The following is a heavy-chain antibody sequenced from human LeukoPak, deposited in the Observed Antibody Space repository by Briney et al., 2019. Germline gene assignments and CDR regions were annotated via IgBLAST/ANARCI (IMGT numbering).Heavy chain of an antibody. CDR1: GYTFTSYD. J-gene: IGHJ4*02. V-gene: IGHV1-8*03. CDR3: ARGDITYYDFWSGYLGL. Sequence: GASVKVSCKASGYTFTSYDINWVRQAPGQGLEWMGWMNPNSGNTDYAQKFQGRVTIIRNTSISTAYMELSSLRSEDTAVYYCARGDITYYDFWSGYLGLWGQGTLVTVSS. CDR2: MNPNSGNT. D-gene: IGHD3-3*01.